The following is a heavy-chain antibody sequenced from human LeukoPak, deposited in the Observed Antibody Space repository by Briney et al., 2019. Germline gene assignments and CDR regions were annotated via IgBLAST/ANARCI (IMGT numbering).Heavy chain of an antibody. D-gene: IGHD3-16*02. CDR2: IYTSGST. Sequence: SETLSLTCTVSGGSISSGSYYWSWIRQPAGKGLEWIGRIYTSGSTNYNPSLKSRVTISVDTSKNQFSLKLSSVTAADTAVHYCAREPAYYDYVLGSYRSTQPLDYWGQGTLVTVSS. CDR1: GGSISSGSYY. V-gene: IGHV4-61*02. J-gene: IGHJ4*02. CDR3: AREPAYYDYVLGSYRSTQPLDY.